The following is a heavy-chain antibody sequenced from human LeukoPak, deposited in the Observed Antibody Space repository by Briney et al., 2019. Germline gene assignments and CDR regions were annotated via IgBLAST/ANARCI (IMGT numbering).Heavy chain of an antibody. J-gene: IGHJ4*02. D-gene: IGHD5-24*01. Sequence: ASVKVSCKASGYTFSSYGISWVQQAPGQGLEWMGWISAYNGNRDYAQKLQGRVTMTTDTSTSTAYMELRSLGSDDTAVYYCAREGRDGYNRYDNWGQGTLVTVSS. CDR3: AREGRDGYNRYDN. V-gene: IGHV1-18*01. CDR2: ISAYNGNR. CDR1: GYTFSSYG.